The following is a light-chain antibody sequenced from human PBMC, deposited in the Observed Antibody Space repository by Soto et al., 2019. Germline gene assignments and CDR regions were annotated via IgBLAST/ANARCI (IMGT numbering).Light chain of an antibody. CDR2: DAS. CDR1: QSVSSY. J-gene: IGKJ4*01. Sequence: EIVLTQSPATLSLSPGERATLSCRASQSVSSYLAWYQQKPGQAPRLLIYDASNRATGIPARFSGSGSGTDFTLTSSSLEPEDFAVYYCQQRSNWPRVTVGGGTKAEIK. V-gene: IGKV3-11*01. CDR3: QQRSNWPRVT.